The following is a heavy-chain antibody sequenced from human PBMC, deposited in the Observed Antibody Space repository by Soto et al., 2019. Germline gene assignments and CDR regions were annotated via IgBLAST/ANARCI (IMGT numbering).Heavy chain of an antibody. D-gene: IGHD5-12*01. Sequence: PGGSLRLSCVASGLTFRSYWMHWVRQAPGKWLVWVSRINSGGSTTSYADSVKGRFTISRDNSKNTLSLQVNRLSAEDTAVYYCAKAGVGYTKWQFDSWG. J-gene: IGHJ5*01. CDR1: GLTFRSYW. V-gene: IGHV3-74*01. CDR2: INSGGSTT. CDR3: AKAGVGYTKWQFDS.